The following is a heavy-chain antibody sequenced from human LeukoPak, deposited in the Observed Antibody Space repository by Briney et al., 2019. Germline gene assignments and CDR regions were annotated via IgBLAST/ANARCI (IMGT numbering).Heavy chain of an antibody. CDR2: ISSSSSYI. CDR3: ARGGSGGYGDYDDY. Sequence: GGSLRLSYAASGFTFSSYSMNWVRQAPGKGLEGVSSISSSSSYIYYADSVKSRFTISRDNAKNSLYLQMNSLRAEDTAVYYCARGGSGGYGDYDDYWGQGTLVTVSS. V-gene: IGHV3-21*01. D-gene: IGHD1-26*01. J-gene: IGHJ4*02. CDR1: GFTFSSYS.